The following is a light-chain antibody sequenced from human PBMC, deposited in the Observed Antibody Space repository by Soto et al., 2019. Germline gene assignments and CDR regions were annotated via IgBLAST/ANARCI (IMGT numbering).Light chain of an antibody. Sequence: EVVLTQSPGTLSLSPGERATLSCRASQSVSTSLAWYQQKPGQAPRLLIYDASNRAPGIPARFSGSGSGTDFTLSISSLEPEDFSFYYCQQRYNWPPYTFGQGTKLEIK. CDR2: DAS. V-gene: IGKV3-11*01. CDR3: QQRYNWPPYT. CDR1: QSVSTS. J-gene: IGKJ2*01.